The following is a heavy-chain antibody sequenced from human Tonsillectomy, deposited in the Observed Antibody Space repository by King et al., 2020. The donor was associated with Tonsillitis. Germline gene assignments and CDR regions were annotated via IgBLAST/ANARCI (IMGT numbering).Heavy chain of an antibody. Sequence: QLQESGPGLVKPSETLSLTCTVSGGSISSYYWSWIRQPAGKGLEWIGRIYTSGSTNYNPSLKSRVTMSVDTSKNQFSLKLSSVTAADTAVYYCARGGNWNDAVIENAFDIWGQGTMVTVSS. V-gene: IGHV4-4*07. D-gene: IGHD1-1*01. CDR3: ARGGNWNDAVIENAFDI. J-gene: IGHJ3*02. CDR1: GGSISSYY. CDR2: IYTSGST.